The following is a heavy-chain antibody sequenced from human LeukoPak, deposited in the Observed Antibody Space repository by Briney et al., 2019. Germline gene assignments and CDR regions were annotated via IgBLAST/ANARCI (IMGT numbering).Heavy chain of an antibody. CDR3: AKGTTPIAVAGYFDY. D-gene: IGHD6-19*01. J-gene: IGHJ4*02. CDR1: GFTFSSYA. Sequence: GSLRLSCAASGFTFSSYAMSWVRQAPGKGLEWVSAISGSGGSTYYADSVKGRFTISRDNSKNTLYLQMNSLRAKDTAVYYCAKGTTPIAVAGYFDYWGQGTLVTVSS. V-gene: IGHV3-23*01. CDR2: ISGSGGST.